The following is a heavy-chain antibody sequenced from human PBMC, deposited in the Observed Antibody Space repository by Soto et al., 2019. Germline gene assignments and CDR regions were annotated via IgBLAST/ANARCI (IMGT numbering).Heavy chain of an antibody. J-gene: IGHJ4*02. CDR3: AKDLLMITFGGVIAHFDC. CDR2: ISGGGDST. CDR1: GFTFSCYA. D-gene: IGHD3-16*02. V-gene: IGHV3-23*01. Sequence: LRLSCAASGFTFSCYAMSWVRQAPGKGLEWVSGISGGGDSTYYADSVKGRFTISRDNSKNTLYLQMNSLTAEDTAVYYCAKDLLMITFGGVIAHFDCWGQGTLVTVSS.